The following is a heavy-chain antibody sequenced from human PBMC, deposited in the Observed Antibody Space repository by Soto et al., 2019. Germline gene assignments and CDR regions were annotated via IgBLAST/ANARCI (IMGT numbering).Heavy chain of an antibody. V-gene: IGHV5-51*01. D-gene: IGHD3-22*01. CDR3: ASTTTYYYDSSGNYYGMDV. CDR2: IYPGDSDT. Sequence: PGEYLKISCKGSGYSFTSYWIGWVCQMPGKGLEWMGIIYPGDSDTRYSPSLQGQVTISADKSISTAYLQWSSLKASDTAMYYCASTTTYYYDSSGNYYGMDVWGQGTTVTVSS. J-gene: IGHJ6*02. CDR1: GYSFTSYW.